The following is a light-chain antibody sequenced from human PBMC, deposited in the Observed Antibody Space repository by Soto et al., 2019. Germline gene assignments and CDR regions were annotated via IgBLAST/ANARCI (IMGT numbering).Light chain of an antibody. CDR1: QSVSSSY. CDR2: GAT. CDR3: QQFCNSPAYT. J-gene: IGKJ2*01. Sequence: EIVLTQSPGPLSLSPGERATLSCRASQSVSSSYLAWYKQKPGQAPRLLIYGATSRSTGIPDRFSGSGSGTDFTLTTSSLEPEYFAVYYCQQFCNSPAYTFGQGTKLEIK. V-gene: IGKV3-20*01.